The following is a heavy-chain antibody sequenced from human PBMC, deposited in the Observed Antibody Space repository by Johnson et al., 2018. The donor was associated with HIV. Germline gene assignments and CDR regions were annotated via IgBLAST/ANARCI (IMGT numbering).Heavy chain of an antibody. CDR2: ISYDGSNK. J-gene: IGHJ3*01. Sequence: QVQLVESGGGLVQPGRSLRLSCAASGFTFSSYAMHWVRQAPGKGLEWVAVISYDGSNKYYADSVKGRFTISRDHSENTLYLQMNSLRPEDTAVYFCARDGKYSSIGPDAFDVWGQGTMVAVSS. V-gene: IGHV3-30*14. CDR1: GFTFSSYA. D-gene: IGHD6-13*01. CDR3: ARDGKYSSIGPDAFDV.